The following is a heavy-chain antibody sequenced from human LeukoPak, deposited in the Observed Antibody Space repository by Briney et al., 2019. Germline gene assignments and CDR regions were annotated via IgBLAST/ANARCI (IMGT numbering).Heavy chain of an antibody. D-gene: IGHD6-13*01. Sequence: EASVKVSCKTSGYSFTDYYMHWVRQAPGQGLEWMGWINPNSGGTNYAQKFQGRVTMTRDTSISTAYMELSRLRSDDTAVYYCARDIPQQQLDFWGQGTLVTVSS. CDR2: INPNSGGT. V-gene: IGHV1-2*02. CDR3: ARDIPQQQLDF. CDR1: GYSFTDYY. J-gene: IGHJ4*02.